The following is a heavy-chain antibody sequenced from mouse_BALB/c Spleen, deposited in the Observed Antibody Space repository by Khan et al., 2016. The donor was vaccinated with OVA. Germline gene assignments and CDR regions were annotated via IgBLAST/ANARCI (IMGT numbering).Heavy chain of an antibody. CDR1: GFTFSTFV. V-gene: IGHV5-9-1*01. CDR2: ISSAATYT. Sequence: EVELVESGGGLVEPGGSLKLSCAASGFTFSTFVMSWVRQTPEKRLEWVATISSAATYTYYPDSVKGRFNISRDNAKNTLYLQMNSLRSEDTAIDYCANGNYGWFAYWGQGTLVTVSA. D-gene: IGHD2-1*01. CDR3: ANGNYGWFAY. J-gene: IGHJ3*01.